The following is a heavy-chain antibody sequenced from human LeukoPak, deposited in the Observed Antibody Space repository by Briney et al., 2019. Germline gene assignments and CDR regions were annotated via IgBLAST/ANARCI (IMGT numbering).Heavy chain of an antibody. Sequence: ASVTVTCKVSGYTLTELSMHWVRLAPGQGLERVGGFDLADGETIYAQKFPGRVPLTEDTSTDTAYRELSSLRSDVTAVYYCATAPTDYDILTGYNPWRFDYWGQGTLVTVSS. J-gene: IGHJ4*02. V-gene: IGHV1-24*01. CDR2: FDLADGET. D-gene: IGHD3-9*01. CDR3: ATAPTDYDILTGYNPWRFDY. CDR1: GYTLTELS.